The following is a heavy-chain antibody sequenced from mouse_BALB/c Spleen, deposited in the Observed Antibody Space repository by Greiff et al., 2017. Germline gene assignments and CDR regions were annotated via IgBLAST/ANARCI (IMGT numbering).Heavy chain of an antibody. CDR1: GFTFSSFG. D-gene: IGHD2-10*02. J-gene: IGHJ1*01. CDR3: ARSYGNYQYFDV. Sequence: EVKLVESGGGLVQPGGSRKLSCAASGFTFSSFGMHWVRQAPEKGLEWVAYISSGSSTIYYADTVKGRFTISRDNPKNTLFLQMTSLRSEDTAMYYCARSYGNYQYFDVWGAGTTVTVSS. V-gene: IGHV5-17*02. CDR2: ISSGSSTI.